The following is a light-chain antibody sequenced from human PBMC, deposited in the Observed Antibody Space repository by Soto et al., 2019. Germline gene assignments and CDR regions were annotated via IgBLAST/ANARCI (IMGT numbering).Light chain of an antibody. V-gene: IGLV2-23*02. CDR1: SSDVGSYNL. CDR3: CSYAGSSTYV. Sequence: QSVLTQPASVSGSPGQSITISCTGTSSDVGSYNLVSWYQQHPGKAPKLMTYEVSKRPSGVSNRFSGSKSGNTASLTISGLQAEDEADYYCCSYAGSSTYVFGTGTKVTV. J-gene: IGLJ1*01. CDR2: EVS.